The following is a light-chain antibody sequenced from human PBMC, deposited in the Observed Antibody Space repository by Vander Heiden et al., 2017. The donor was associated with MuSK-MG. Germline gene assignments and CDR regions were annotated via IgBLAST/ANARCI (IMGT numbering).Light chain of an antibody. CDR3: SSYTGISTLV. J-gene: IGLJ3*02. CDR2: DVS. V-gene: IGLV2-14*03. Sequence: QSALTQPASVSGSPGQSITISCTGTSSDVGGYTYVSWYQQHPGKAPKLMIYDVSKRPSGVSNRFSGSKAGNTASLTISGLQAEDEADYYGSSYTGISTLVFGGGTKLTVL. CDR1: SSDVGGYTY.